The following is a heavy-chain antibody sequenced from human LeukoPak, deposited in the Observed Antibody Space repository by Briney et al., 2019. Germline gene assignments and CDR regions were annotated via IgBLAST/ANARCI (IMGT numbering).Heavy chain of an antibody. V-gene: IGHV1-8*01. J-gene: IGHJ6*03. CDR1: GYTFTSYD. CDR2: MNPNSGNT. D-gene: IGHD6-13*01. Sequence: ASVKVSCKASGYTFTSYDINWVRQATGQGLEWMGWMNPNSGNTGYAQKFQGRVTMTRNTSISTAYMELSSLRSEDTAVYYCARASQLAAAGGSFYYYYMDVWDKGTTVTVSS. CDR3: ARASQLAAAGGSFYYYYMDV.